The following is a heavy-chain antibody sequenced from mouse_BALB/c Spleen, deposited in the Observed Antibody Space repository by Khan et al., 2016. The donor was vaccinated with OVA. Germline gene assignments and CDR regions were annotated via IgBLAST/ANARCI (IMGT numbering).Heavy chain of an antibody. CDR2: INTYTREP. CDR3: AREWYNDTMDY. Sequence: QIQLVQSGPELKKPGETVKISCKTSGYTFTNYGMNWVKQAPGKGLKWMGWINTYTREPSYADDFKGRFAFSLETSSSTSYLQINNLKNEDTVIFSCAREWYNDTMDYWGQVTSVTVSS. V-gene: IGHV9-3-1*01. CDR1: GYTFTNYG. J-gene: IGHJ4*01. D-gene: IGHD1-3*01.